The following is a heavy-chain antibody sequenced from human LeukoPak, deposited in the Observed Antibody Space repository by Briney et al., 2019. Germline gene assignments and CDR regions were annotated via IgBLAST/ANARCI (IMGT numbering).Heavy chain of an antibody. CDR3: AKCPHYDGSGFYFDY. CDR2: ITGNGGRA. J-gene: IGHJ4*02. Sequence: GGSLRPSCAASGFTFTNFAMNWVRQAPGKGREWLSSITGNGGRAYYADSVKGRFTISRDNSMNTLHLQMNSLRAEDTAVYYCAKCPHYDGSGFYFDYWGQGALVTVSS. CDR1: GFTFTNFA. D-gene: IGHD3-22*01. V-gene: IGHV3-23*01.